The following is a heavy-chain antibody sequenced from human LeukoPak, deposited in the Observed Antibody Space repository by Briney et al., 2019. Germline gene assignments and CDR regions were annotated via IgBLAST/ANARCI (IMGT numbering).Heavy chain of an antibody. CDR2: IYYSGST. Sequence: SETLSLTCTVSGGSISSSNYYWGWIRQPPGKGLEWIGSIYYSGSTYYNPSLKSRVTISVDTSKNRFSLKLSSVTAADTAVYFCARQYYYDRGFFDYWGQGTLVTVSS. V-gene: IGHV4-39*01. J-gene: IGHJ4*02. CDR3: ARQYYYDRGFFDY. CDR1: GGSISSSNYY. D-gene: IGHD3-22*01.